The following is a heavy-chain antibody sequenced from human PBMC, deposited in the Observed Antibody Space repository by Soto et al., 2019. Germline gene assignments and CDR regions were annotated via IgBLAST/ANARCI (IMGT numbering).Heavy chain of an antibody. V-gene: IGHV4-31*03. CDR1: GGSISSGGYY. CDR2: IYYSGST. Sequence: PSETLSLTCTVSGGSISSGGYYWSWIRQHPGKGLEWIGYIYYSGSTYYNPSLKSRVTISVDTSKNQFSLKLSSVTAADTAVYYCARAGLWFGELSSGRPYGMDVWGQGTTVTVSS. D-gene: IGHD3-10*01. J-gene: IGHJ6*02. CDR3: ARAGLWFGELSSGRPYGMDV.